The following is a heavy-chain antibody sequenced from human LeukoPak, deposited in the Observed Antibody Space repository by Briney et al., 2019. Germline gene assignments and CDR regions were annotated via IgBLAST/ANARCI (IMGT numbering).Heavy chain of an antibody. Sequence: ASVKVSCKASGFTLTGHYLHWVRQAPGQGLEWMGWINPNTGATTYAQRFQGRVTLTRDTSISTAYKDLSRLRPDDTAAYYCASVGVVADYGLDVWGQGTTVTVSS. V-gene: IGHV1-2*02. CDR1: GFTLTGHY. CDR2: INPNTGAT. D-gene: IGHD2-15*01. J-gene: IGHJ6*02. CDR3: ASVGVVADYGLDV.